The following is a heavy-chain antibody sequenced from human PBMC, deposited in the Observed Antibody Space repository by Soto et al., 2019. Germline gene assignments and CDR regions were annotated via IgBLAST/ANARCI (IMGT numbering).Heavy chain of an antibody. J-gene: IGHJ6*02. CDR3: ARDYYGSGSYPRPYYYYGMDV. CDR2: ISWNSGSI. V-gene: IGHV3-9*01. D-gene: IGHD3-10*01. CDR1: GFTFDDYA. Sequence: GGSLRLSCAASGFTFDDYAMHWVRQAPGKGLEWVSGISWNSGSIGYADSVKGRFTISRDNAKNSLYLQMNSLRAEDTAVYYCARDYYGSGSYPRPYYYYGMDVWGQGTTVTVSS.